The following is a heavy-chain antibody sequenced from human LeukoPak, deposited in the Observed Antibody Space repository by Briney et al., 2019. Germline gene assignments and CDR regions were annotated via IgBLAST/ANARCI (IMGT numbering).Heavy chain of an antibody. J-gene: IGHJ4*02. CDR2: IYYSGST. D-gene: IGHD3-9*01. CDR1: GGSISSGDYY. Sequence: SQTLSLTCTVSGGSISSGDYYWSWIRQPPGKGLEWIGYIYYSGSTYYNPSLKSRVTISVDTSKNQFSLKLSSVTAADTAVYYCARLLYFDWLYLDYWGQGTLVTVSS. V-gene: IGHV4-30-4*01. CDR3: ARLLYFDWLYLDY.